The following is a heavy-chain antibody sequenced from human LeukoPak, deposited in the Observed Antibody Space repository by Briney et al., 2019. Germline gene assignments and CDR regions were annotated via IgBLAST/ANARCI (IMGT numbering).Heavy chain of an antibody. V-gene: IGHV4-30-2*01. Sequence: NPSQTLSLICAVSGGSISSGGYSWSWIRQPPGKGLEWIGYIYHSGSTYYNPSLKSRVTISVDRSKNQFSLKLSSVTAADTAVYYCARRGDCGGDCYSSFDYWGQGTLVTVSS. CDR3: ARRGDCGGDCYSSFDY. J-gene: IGHJ4*02. CDR2: IYHSGST. CDR1: GGSISSGGYS. D-gene: IGHD2-21*02.